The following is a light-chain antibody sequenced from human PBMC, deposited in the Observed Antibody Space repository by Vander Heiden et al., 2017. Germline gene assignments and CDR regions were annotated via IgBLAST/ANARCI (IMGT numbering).Light chain of an antibody. CDR2: SNY. V-gene: IGLV1-44*01. CDR1: SSTIGSTT. J-gene: IGLJ2*01. Sequence: QSVLTQPPSASGTPGQSVTSSCSGSSSTIGSTTVNSYQPLPGPAPNPLIYSNYQRPSGVPDRFSGSKSGTSASLAISALQSEDGADYYCAAWDDSLNGPNVVFGGGTKLTVL. CDR3: AAWDDSLNGPNVV.